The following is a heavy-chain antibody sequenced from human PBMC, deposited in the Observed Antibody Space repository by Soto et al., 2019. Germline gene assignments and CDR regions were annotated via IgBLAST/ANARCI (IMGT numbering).Heavy chain of an antibody. V-gene: IGHV1-69*13. CDR2: IIPIFGTA. CDR3: AIGDSVVVPAVVLNNDCDLRV. CDR1: GGGYHSNA. J-gene: IGHJ6*02. Sequence: SLQVCCEAYGGGYHSNASGSVRQAPEKWLEWMGGIIPIFGTANYAQKFQGRVTITADESTSTAYMELSSLRSDDTVLYECAIGDSVVVPAVVLNNDCDLRVWGQGCWVSVPS. D-gene: IGHD2-2*01.